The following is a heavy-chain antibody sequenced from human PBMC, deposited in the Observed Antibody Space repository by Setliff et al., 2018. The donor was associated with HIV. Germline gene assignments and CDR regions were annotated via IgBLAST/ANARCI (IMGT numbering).Heavy chain of an antibody. Sequence: PSETLSLTCTVSGGSISSYYWSWIRQPPGKGLEWIGYIYSTGSTNYNPSFQSRVSISMDASKNKFSLKVTSVTSADTAVNYCAKGAGFYGDYTFDYWGQGNLVAVSS. CDR2: IYSTGST. J-gene: IGHJ4*02. V-gene: IGHV4-59*03. CDR1: GGSISSYY. D-gene: IGHD4-17*01. CDR3: AKGAGFYGDYTFDY.